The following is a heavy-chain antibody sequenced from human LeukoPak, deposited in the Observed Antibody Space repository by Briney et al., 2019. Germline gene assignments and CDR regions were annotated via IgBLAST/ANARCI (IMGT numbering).Heavy chain of an antibody. CDR3: AGDSGSYRRSFDP. Sequence: ASVKVFCKASGYTFTSYYMHWVRQAPGQGLEWMGIINPSGGSTSYAQKFQGRVTMTRDTSTSTVYMELSSLRSEDTAVYYCAGDSGSYRRSFDPWGQGTLVTVSS. D-gene: IGHD1-26*01. V-gene: IGHV1-46*01. CDR1: GYTFTSYY. J-gene: IGHJ5*02. CDR2: INPSGGST.